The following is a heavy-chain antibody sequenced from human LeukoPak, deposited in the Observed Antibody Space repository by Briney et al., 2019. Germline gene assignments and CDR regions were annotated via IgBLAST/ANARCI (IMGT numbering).Heavy chain of an antibody. J-gene: IGHJ5*02. Sequence: PGGSLRLSCAASGFTFSRYAMAWVRQAPGKGLEWVSAISGSGTGTHYADSAKGRFTVSRDNSKNTLYLQLKSLRAEDTAVYYCAKDSWHVVVPAANYDPWGQGALVTVSS. CDR3: AKDSWHVVVPAANYDP. CDR2: ISGSGTGT. D-gene: IGHD2-2*01. CDR1: GFTFSRYA. V-gene: IGHV3-23*01.